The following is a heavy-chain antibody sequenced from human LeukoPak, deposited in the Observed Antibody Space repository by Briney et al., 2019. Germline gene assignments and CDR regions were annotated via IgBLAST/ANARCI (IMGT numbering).Heavy chain of an antibody. V-gene: IGHV3-7*01. Sequence: PGGSLRLSCAASGFTFSSYWMTWVRQAPAKGLEWVANINKDGSEKYYMDSVRGRFTISRDNAKNSLSLQMNNLRVEDTAMYYCIRELVVGPAEYFQNWGQGTLVTVSS. CDR2: INKDGSEK. J-gene: IGHJ1*01. D-gene: IGHD2-8*02. CDR3: IRELVVGPAEYFQN. CDR1: GFTFSSYW.